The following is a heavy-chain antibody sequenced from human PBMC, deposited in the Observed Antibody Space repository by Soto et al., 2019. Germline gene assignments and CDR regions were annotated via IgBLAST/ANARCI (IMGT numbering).Heavy chain of an antibody. CDR3: ARVGYSGYDWYFDY. V-gene: IGHV4-59*01. CDR1: GGSISSYY. J-gene: IGHJ4*02. D-gene: IGHD5-12*01. CDR2: IYYSGST. Sequence: SETLSLTCTVSGGSISSYYWSWIRQPPGKGLEWIGYIYYSGSTNYNPSLKSRVTISVDTSKNQFSLKLSSVTAADTAVYYCARVGYSGYDWYFDYWGQGTLVTVSS.